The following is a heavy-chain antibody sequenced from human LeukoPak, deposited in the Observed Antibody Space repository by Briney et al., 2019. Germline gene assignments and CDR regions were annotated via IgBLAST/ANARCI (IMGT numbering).Heavy chain of an antibody. CDR3: ARPNYFDRSGYYAY. Sequence: GESLKISCKASGYNFTNYWIGWVRQMPGKGLEWVGIIYPDDSDTRYSPSFQGQVTISADKSISTAYLQWSRLKASDTALYYCARPNYFDRSGYYAYWGQGTPVTVSS. D-gene: IGHD3-22*01. CDR2: IYPDDSDT. CDR1: GYNFTNYW. V-gene: IGHV5-51*01. J-gene: IGHJ4*02.